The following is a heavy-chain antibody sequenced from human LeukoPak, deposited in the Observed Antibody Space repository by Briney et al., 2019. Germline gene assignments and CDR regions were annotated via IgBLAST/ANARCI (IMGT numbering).Heavy chain of an antibody. J-gene: IGHJ6*02. V-gene: IGHV1-69*13. CDR1: GGTFSSYA. Sequence: SVKVSCKASGGTFSSYAISWVRQAPGQGLEWTGGIIPIFGTANYAQKFQGRVTITADESTSTAYMELSSLRSEDTAVYYCARHLAARYYYGMDVWGQGTTVTVSS. CDR3: ARHLAARYYYGMDV. D-gene: IGHD6-6*01. CDR2: IIPIFGTA.